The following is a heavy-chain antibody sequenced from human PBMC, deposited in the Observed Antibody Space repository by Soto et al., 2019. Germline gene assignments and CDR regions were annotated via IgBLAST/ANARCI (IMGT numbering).Heavy chain of an antibody. D-gene: IGHD3-10*01. J-gene: IGHJ4*02. CDR1: GYTFTNYA. V-gene: IGHV1-3*01. CDR2: INAGNGNT. CDR3: ARGIWTMARGAYYFDS. Sequence: QVQLVQSGAEVKKPGASMKVSCRASGYTFTNYAMQWARQAPGQTLEWMGWINAGNGNTKYSQKSQGRITITRDTTASTAYLDLSSLRSEDTAVYYCARGIWTMARGAYYFDSWGQGTLVTVSS.